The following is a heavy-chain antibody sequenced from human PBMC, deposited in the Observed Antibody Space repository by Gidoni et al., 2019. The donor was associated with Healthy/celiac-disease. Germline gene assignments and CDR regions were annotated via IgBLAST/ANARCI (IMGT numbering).Heavy chain of an antibody. J-gene: IGHJ3*02. V-gene: IGHV1-2*04. CDR3: ARDVGYGDYVAFDI. D-gene: IGHD4-17*01. Sequence: QAKLVQSGAEVKKPGASVKVYCKASGYTITGYYMHWVRQAPGQGLEWVGWINPNSGGTNYAQKFQGWVTMTRDTSISTAYMELSRLRSDATAVYYCARDVGYGDYVAFDIWGQGTMVTVSS. CDR1: GYTITGYY. CDR2: INPNSGGT.